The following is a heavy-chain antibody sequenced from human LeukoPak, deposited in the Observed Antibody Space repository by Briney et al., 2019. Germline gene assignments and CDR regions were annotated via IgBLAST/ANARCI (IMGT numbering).Heavy chain of an antibody. J-gene: IGHJ3*02. CDR1: GFTFSSYA. CDR3: ARIHSNYPFDI. CDR2: ISGSGGST. V-gene: IGHV3-23*01. D-gene: IGHD4-11*01. Sequence: PGGSLRLSCAASGFTFSSYAMSWVRQAPGKGLEWVSAISGSGGSTYYADSVKGRFTISRDNAKNSLYLQMNSLRAEDTAVYYCARIHSNYPFDIWGQGTMVTVSS.